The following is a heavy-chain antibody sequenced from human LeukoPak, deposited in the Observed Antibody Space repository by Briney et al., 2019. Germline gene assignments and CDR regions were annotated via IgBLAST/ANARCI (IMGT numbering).Heavy chain of an antibody. CDR1: GFTFSSYS. Sequence: GGSLRLSCAASGFTFSSYSMNWVRQAPGKGLEWVSFISTSSSYIYYADSVKGRFTISRDNAKNSLYLQMNSLRAEDTAVYYCAKDSSRWLQWLSFDYWGQGTLVTVSS. CDR2: ISTSSSYI. D-gene: IGHD3-22*01. CDR3: AKDSSRWLQWLSFDY. J-gene: IGHJ4*02. V-gene: IGHV3-21*01.